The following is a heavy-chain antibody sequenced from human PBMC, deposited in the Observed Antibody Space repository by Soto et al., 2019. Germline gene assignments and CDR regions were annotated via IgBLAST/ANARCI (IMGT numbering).Heavy chain of an antibody. V-gene: IGHV4-4*02. Sequence: SETLSLTCALSGCSISSSNWWIWVRKTPGKAREWMGEMYHSRSIHHNPSLKSRGTISVENSKNQLSLKRSSVTAAATAVYSCARAHCSGGSSFSVQHWFDPWGEGTLVTVS. CDR1: GCSISSSNW. CDR2: MYHSRSI. J-gene: IGHJ5*02. D-gene: IGHD2-15*01. CDR3: ARAHCSGGSSFSVQHWFDP.